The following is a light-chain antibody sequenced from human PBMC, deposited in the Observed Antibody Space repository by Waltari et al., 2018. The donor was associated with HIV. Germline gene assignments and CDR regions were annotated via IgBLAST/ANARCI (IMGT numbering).Light chain of an antibody. CDR3: QEYNNWPPTWT. CDR2: GAS. J-gene: IGKJ1*01. CDR1: QSVRSN. Sequence: EIVVTQSPVTLSVSPGERASLSCRASQSVRSNLAWFQQKPGQAPRLLIHGASTRAPGIPARFSGTGSGTEFILTISSLQSEDFAIYYCQEYNNWPPTWTFGQGTKVEIK. V-gene: IGKV3-15*01.